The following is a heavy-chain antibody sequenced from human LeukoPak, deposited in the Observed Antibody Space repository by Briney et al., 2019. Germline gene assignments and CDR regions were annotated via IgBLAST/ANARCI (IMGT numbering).Heavy chain of an antibody. V-gene: IGHV3-48*01. J-gene: IGHJ6*03. CDR3: ARAAKWEFYHYYMDV. D-gene: IGHD1-26*01. Sequence: TGGSLRDSCVHPESTLISYSMISVCQAPGKGLEWISYISNGSGNRYYADSVKGRFTISRDNAKNLLYLQMNNLRADDTAVYYCARAAKWEFYHYYMDVWGKGTAVAVSS. CDR2: ISNGSGNR. CDR1: ESTLISYS.